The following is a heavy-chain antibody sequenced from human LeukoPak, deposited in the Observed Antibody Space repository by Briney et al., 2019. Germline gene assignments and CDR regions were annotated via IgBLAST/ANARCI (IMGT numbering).Heavy chain of an antibody. CDR3: ARDRASGMDF. CDR1: GYSVNSGAHY. D-gene: IGHD3-10*01. V-gene: IGHV4-31*03. Sequence: SQTLSLTCTVPGYSVNSGAHYWGWIRQYPGKGLEWIGQIFFTGRTDYNPSLKSRLTISIDTSKNQFSMELSSVSVADTATYFCARDRASGMDFWGQGTLVTVSS. CDR2: IFFTGRT. J-gene: IGHJ4*02.